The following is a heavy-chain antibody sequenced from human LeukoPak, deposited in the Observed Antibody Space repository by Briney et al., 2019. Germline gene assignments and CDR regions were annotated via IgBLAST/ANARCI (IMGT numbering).Heavy chain of an antibody. Sequence: SGTLSLTCTVSGGSISSSGYYWGWIRQPPGNGLEWIGSIYYSGSTYYNPSLKSQVTISVDTSKNQFSLKLSSVTAADTAVYYCARLPTVTFFDYWGQGTLVTVSS. CDR1: GGSISSSGYY. V-gene: IGHV4-39*07. CDR3: ARLPTVTFFDY. CDR2: IYYSGST. J-gene: IGHJ4*02. D-gene: IGHD4-17*01.